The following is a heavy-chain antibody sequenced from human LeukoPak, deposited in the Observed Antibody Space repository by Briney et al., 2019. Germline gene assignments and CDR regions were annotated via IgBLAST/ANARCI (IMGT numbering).Heavy chain of an antibody. V-gene: IGHV7-4-1*02. D-gene: IGHD3-16*02. CDR1: GYSFTNYA. Sequence: ASVKVSCKASGYSFTNYAMNWVRQAPGQGLEWMGWIHPSTGSTTYAQGFTGRVVFSLDTSISTTYLQISSLKAEDTAVYFCARAFESMGGLSLPDYWGQGTLLTVSS. J-gene: IGHJ4*02. CDR2: IHPSTGST. CDR3: ARAFESMGGLSLPDY.